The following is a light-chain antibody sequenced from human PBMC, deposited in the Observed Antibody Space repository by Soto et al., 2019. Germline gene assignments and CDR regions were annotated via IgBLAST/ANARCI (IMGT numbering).Light chain of an antibody. Sequence: ESVLTQAPGTLSLSTEERATQYSRASQSVSSSYLAWYQQKPGQAPRLLIYGASSRATGIPDRFSGSGSGTDFTLTISRLEPEDFAVYYCQQYGSSPWTFGPGTKV. CDR2: GAS. V-gene: IGKV3-20*01. J-gene: IGKJ1*01. CDR3: QQYGSSPWT. CDR1: QSVSSSY.